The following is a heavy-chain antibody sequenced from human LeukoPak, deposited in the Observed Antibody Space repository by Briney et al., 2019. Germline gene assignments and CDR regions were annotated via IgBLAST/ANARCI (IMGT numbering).Heavy chain of an antibody. CDR3: ASRDGALEAPFDP. J-gene: IGHJ5*02. V-gene: IGHV3-21*01. CDR1: GFTFSSYS. D-gene: IGHD3-16*01. Sequence: GGSLRLSCAASGFTFSSYSMDWVRQAPGKGLEWVSSISSSSSYIYYADSVKGRFTISRDNAKNSLYLQMNSLRAEDTAVYYCASRDGALEAPFDPWGQGTLVTASS. CDR2: ISSSSSYI.